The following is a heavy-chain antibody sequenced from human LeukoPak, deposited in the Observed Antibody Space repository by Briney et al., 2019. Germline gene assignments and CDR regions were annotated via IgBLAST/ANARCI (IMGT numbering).Heavy chain of an antibody. D-gene: IGHD5-18*01. CDR2: IDNDASST. V-gene: IGHV3-74*01. CDR3: ARGGGYSYGPLDS. J-gene: IGHJ4*02. Sequence: GGSLRLSCTASGFTFSSSWMHWVRQAPGKGLVWVSRIDNDASSTNYAYSVKGRFTISRDNAKNTLHLQMNSLRAEDTAVYYCARGGGYSYGPLDSWGQGTLVTVSP. CDR1: GFTFSSSW.